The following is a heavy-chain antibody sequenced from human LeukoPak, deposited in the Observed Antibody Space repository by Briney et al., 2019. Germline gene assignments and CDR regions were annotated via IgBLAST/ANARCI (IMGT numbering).Heavy chain of an antibody. Sequence: ASVKVSCKASGYTFTGYGISWVRQAPGHGFEWMGWISAHNGNTKYAQKLQGRVTMTTDTSTSTAFMELRSLRSDDTAVYYCARENYCHGGRCYSGATDYWGQGALVIVSS. CDR2: ISAHNGNT. CDR3: ARENYCHGGRCYSGATDY. V-gene: IGHV1-18*01. CDR1: GYTFTGYG. D-gene: IGHD2-15*01. J-gene: IGHJ4*02.